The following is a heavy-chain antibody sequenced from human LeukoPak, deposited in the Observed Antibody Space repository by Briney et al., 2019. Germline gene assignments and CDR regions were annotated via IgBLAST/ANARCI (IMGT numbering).Heavy chain of an antibody. CDR1: GGSFSGYY. J-gene: IGHJ4*02. CDR2: INHSGST. V-gene: IGHV4-34*01. D-gene: IGHD4-17*01. Sequence: SETLSLTCAVYGGSFSGYYWSWIRQPPGKGLEWIGEINHSGSTNYNPSLKSRVTISVDTSKNQFSLKLSSVTAADTAVYYCARHSSSVGYGDRYYFDYWGQGTLVTVSS. CDR3: ARHSSSVGYGDRYYFDY.